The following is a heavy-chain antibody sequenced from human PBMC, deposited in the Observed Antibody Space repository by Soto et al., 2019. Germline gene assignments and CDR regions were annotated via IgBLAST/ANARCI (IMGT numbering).Heavy chain of an antibody. D-gene: IGHD2-2*01. CDR1: GGTFSSYA. Sequence: SVKVSCKASGGTFSSYAISWVRQAPGQGLEWMGGIIPIFGTANYAQKFQGRVTITADESTSTAYMELSSLRSEDTAVYYCARSWFPAYIVGVPASFDYWGQGTLVTVSS. CDR2: IIPIFGTA. J-gene: IGHJ4*02. CDR3: ARSWFPAYIVGVPASFDY. V-gene: IGHV1-69*13.